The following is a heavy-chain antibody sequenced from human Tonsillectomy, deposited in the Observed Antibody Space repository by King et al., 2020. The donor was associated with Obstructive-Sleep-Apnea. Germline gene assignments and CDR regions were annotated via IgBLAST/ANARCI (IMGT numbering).Heavy chain of an antibody. CDR1: GFTFSYYG. CDR2: ISYDGNNK. D-gene: IGHD3-10*01. V-gene: IGHV3-30*18. CDR3: AKDGDDFLLYWYFDL. Sequence: QLVQSGGGVVQPGRSLRLSCAASGFTFSYYGMHGVRQAPGKGLEWVTVISYDGNNKYYADSVKGRFTRSRDNSKNTLYLQMNSRRAEDTAVYYCAKDGDDFLLYWYFDLWGRGTLVTVSS. J-gene: IGHJ2*01.